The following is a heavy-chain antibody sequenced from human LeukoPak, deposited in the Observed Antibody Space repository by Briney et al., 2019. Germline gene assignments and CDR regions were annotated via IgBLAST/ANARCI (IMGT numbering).Heavy chain of an antibody. CDR3: ARDGPPAYCSSTSCEKWFDP. Sequence: ASVKVSCKASGYTFTGYYMHWVRQAPGQGLEWMGWINPNSGGTNYAQKFQGRVTMTRDTSISTAYMELSRLRSDDTAVYYCARDGPPAYCSSTSCEKWFDPWGQGTLVTVSS. D-gene: IGHD2-2*01. CDR2: INPNSGGT. J-gene: IGHJ5*02. CDR1: GYTFTGYY. V-gene: IGHV1-2*02.